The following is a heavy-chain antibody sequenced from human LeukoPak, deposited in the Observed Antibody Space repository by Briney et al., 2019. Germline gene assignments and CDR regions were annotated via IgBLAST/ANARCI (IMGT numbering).Heavy chain of an antibody. CDR2: INSDGSST. Sequence: PGGSLRLSCAASGFTFSSYWMHWVRQAPGKGLVWVSRINSDGSSTSYADSVKGRFTISRDNAKNTLYLQMNSLRAEDTAVYYCARVMRITMVRGVIPHDYWGQGTLVTVSS. CDR1: GFTFSSYW. D-gene: IGHD3-10*01. J-gene: IGHJ4*02. CDR3: ARVMRITMVRGVIPHDY. V-gene: IGHV3-74*01.